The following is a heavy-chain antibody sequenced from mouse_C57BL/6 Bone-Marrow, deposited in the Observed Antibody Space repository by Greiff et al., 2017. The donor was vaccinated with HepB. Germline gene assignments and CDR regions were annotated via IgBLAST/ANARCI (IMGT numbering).Heavy chain of an antibody. V-gene: IGHV1-64*01. CDR3: ARWETAQATWFAY. CDR2: IHPNSGST. J-gene: IGHJ3*01. D-gene: IGHD3-2*02. CDR1: GYTFTSYW. Sequence: VQLQQPGAELVKPGASVKLSCKASGYTFTSYWMHWVKQRPGQGLEWIGMIHPNSGSTNYNEKFKSKATLTVDKSSSTAYMQLSSLTSEDSAVYYCARWETAQATWFAYWGQGTLVTVSA.